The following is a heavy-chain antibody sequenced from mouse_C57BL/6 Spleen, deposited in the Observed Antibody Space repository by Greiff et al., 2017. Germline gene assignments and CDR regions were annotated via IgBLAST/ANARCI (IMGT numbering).Heavy chain of an antibody. CDR2: IDPETGGT. V-gene: IGHV1-15*01. J-gene: IGHJ4*01. CDR3: TRSYYGSGYGNSAMDS. D-gene: IGHD1-1*01. Sequence: QVQLKQSGAELVRPGASVTLSCKASGYTFTDYEMHWVKQTPVHGLEWIGAIDPETGGTAYNQKFKGKAILTADKSSSTAYMGLRSLTSEDSAVYYSTRSYYGSGYGNSAMDSWGQGTSVTVSS. CDR1: GYTFTDYE.